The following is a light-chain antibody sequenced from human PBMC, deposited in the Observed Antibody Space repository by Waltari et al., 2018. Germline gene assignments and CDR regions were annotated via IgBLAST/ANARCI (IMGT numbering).Light chain of an antibody. CDR1: SSDIWAYNL. Sequence: QSALTQPASVSGSPGQSITISCTGTSSDIWAYNLVFWYQQHPGKAPKVIIYGVTERPSGVSDRFSGSKSANTASLTISGLQAEDEADYYCCSYADGTTSVFGGGTKVTVL. J-gene: IGLJ3*02. CDR2: GVT. CDR3: CSYADGTTSV. V-gene: IGLV2-23*02.